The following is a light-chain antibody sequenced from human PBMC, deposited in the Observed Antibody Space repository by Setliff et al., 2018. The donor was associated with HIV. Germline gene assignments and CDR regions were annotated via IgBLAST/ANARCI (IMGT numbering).Light chain of an antibody. V-gene: IGLV2-14*01. Sequence: QSALAQPASVSGSPGQSITISCTGTSSDVGGYNYVSWYQQHPGKAPKLMIFDVSRRPSGVSNRFSGSKSGNTAPLTISGLQAEDEADYYCTSYTSSFTYVFGSGTKVTVL. CDR2: DVS. J-gene: IGLJ1*01. CDR1: SSDVGGYNY. CDR3: TSYTSSFTYV.